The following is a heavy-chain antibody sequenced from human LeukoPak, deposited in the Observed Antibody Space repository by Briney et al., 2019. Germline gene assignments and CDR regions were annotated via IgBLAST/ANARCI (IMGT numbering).Heavy chain of an antibody. D-gene: IGHD2-15*01. CDR2: IYYSGST. CDR1: GGSISSSSYY. J-gene: IGHJ4*02. Sequence: KTSETLSLTCTVSGGSISSSSYYWGWIRQPPGKGLEWIGSIYYSGSTYYNPSLKSRVTISVDTSKNQFSLKLSSVTAADTAVYYCATYCSGGSCYSTFDYWGQGTLVTVSS. V-gene: IGHV4-39*07. CDR3: ATYCSGGSCYSTFDY.